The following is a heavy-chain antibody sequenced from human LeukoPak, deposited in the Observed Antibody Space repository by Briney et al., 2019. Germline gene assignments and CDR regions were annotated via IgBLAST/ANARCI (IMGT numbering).Heavy chain of an antibody. CDR1: GFTFSSYG. Sequence: PGGSLRLSCAASGFTFSSYGMHWVRQAPGKGLEWVAFIRYDGSNKYYADSVKGRFTISRDNSKNTLYLQMNSLRAEDTAVYYCAKDQDFWSGYYDYWGQGTLVTASS. CDR2: IRYDGSNK. V-gene: IGHV3-30*02. CDR3: AKDQDFWSGYYDY. J-gene: IGHJ4*02. D-gene: IGHD3-3*01.